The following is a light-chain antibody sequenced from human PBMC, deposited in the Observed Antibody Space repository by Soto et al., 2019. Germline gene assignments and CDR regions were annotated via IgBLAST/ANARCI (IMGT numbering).Light chain of an antibody. CDR2: EVT. J-gene: IGLJ3*02. Sequence: QSVLTQPASVSGSPGQSITISCTGTSSDVGGYDYVSWYQQHPGKAPKLMIHEVTNRPSGVSNRFSGSKSGNTASLTISGLQAEDEADYFCTSYTITSTWVFGGGTKLTVL. CDR1: SSDVGGYDY. CDR3: TSYTITSTWV. V-gene: IGLV2-14*01.